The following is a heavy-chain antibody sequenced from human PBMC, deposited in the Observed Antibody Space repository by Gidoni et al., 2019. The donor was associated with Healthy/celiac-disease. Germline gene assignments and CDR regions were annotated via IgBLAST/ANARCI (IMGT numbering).Heavy chain of an antibody. Sequence: EVQLVESGGGLVKPGGSLRLSCAASGFTFSNAWMSWVRQAPGKGLEWVGRIKSKTDGGTTDYAAPVKGRFTISRDDSKNTLYLQMNSLKTEDTAVYYCTTVTSGVGAAYYYYYGMDVWGQGTTVTVSS. CDR3: TTVTSGVGAAYYYYYGMDV. D-gene: IGHD2-15*01. CDR2: IKSKTDGGTT. V-gene: IGHV3-15*01. J-gene: IGHJ6*02. CDR1: GFTFSNAW.